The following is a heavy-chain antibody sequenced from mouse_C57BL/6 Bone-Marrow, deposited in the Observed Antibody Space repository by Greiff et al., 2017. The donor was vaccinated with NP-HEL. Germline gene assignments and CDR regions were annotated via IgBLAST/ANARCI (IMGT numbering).Heavy chain of an antibody. V-gene: IGHV2-5*01. D-gene: IGHD2-4*01. Sequence: QVQLQQSGPGLVQPSQSLSITCTVSGFSLTSYGVHWVRQSPGKGLEWLGVIWRGGSTDYNVAFMSRLSITKDNSKSQVFFKMNSLQADDTAIYYCAKKGYDYDGGGYWYFDVWGTGTTVTVSS. CDR2: IWRGGST. CDR1: GFSLTSYG. J-gene: IGHJ1*03. CDR3: AKKGYDYDGGGYWYFDV.